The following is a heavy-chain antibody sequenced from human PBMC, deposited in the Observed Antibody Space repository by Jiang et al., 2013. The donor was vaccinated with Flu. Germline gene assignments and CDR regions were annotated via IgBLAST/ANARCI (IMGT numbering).Heavy chain of an antibody. CDR1: GYTFTGYY. CDR3: ARDDIVVANGRAFDH. J-gene: IGHJ4*02. CDR2: ISPKSGGT. V-gene: IGHV1-2*02. D-gene: IGHD2-2*01. Sequence: SGAEVKKPGASVRVSCKASGYTFTGYYIHWVRQAPGQGLEWMGWISPKSGGTHYAQKFQGRVTVTTDTSTSTAYMELRSLRSDDTAVYYCARDDIVVANGRAFDHWGQGNPGHRLL.